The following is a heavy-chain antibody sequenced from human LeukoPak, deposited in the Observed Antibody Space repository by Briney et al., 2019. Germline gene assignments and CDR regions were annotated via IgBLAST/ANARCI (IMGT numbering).Heavy chain of an antibody. CDR3: ARRWDGSGSYFFDY. J-gene: IGHJ4*02. V-gene: IGHV3-23*01. CDR1: GFTFSSYA. D-gene: IGHD3-10*01. CDR2: ISGSGGST. Sequence: GGSLRLSCAASGFTFSSYAMSWVRQAPGKGLEGVSAISGSGGSTYYADSVKGRFTISRDNSKNTLYLQMNSLRAEDTAVYYCARRWDGSGSYFFDYWGQGTRVTVSS.